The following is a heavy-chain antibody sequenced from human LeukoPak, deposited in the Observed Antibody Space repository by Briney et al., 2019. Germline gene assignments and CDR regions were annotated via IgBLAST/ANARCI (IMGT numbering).Heavy chain of an antibody. CDR2: IKSDESST. Sequence: GGSLRLSCAASGFTFSSYWMYWVRQAPGKGLVWVSRIKSDESSTSYADSVKGRFTISRDNAKNTLYLQMNSLRAEDTAVYYCARDGAYSTIFYWGQGTLVTVSS. CDR3: ARDGAYSTIFY. CDR1: GFTFSSYW. V-gene: IGHV3-74*01. D-gene: IGHD3-3*01. J-gene: IGHJ4*01.